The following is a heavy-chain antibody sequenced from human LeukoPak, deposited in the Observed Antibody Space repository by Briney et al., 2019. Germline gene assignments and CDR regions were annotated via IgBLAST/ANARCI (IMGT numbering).Heavy chain of an antibody. D-gene: IGHD3-3*01. Sequence: ASVKVSCKVSGYTLTELSMHWVRQAPGKGLEWMGGFDPEDGETIYAQKFQGRVTMTEDTSTDTAYMELSSLSSEDTAVYYCATGRIITSAFDIWGQGTMVTVPS. V-gene: IGHV1-24*01. CDR3: ATGRIITSAFDI. CDR1: GYTLTELS. J-gene: IGHJ3*02. CDR2: FDPEDGET.